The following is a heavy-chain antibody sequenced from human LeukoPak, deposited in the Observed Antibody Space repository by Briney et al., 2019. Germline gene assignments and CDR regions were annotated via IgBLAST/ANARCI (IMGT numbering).Heavy chain of an antibody. V-gene: IGHV1-24*01. D-gene: IGHD1-26*01. Sequence: EASVKVSCKVSGYTLTELSMHWVRRAPGKGLEWMGGFDPEDGETIYAQKFQGRVTMTEDTSTDTAYMELSSLRSEDTAVYYCARDRSESSFYGPFLDYWGQGTLVTVSS. CDR3: ARDRSESSFYGPFLDY. CDR2: FDPEDGET. CDR1: GYTLTELS. J-gene: IGHJ4*02.